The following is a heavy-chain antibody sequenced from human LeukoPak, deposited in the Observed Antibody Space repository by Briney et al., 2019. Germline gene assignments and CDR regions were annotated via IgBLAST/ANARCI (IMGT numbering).Heavy chain of an antibody. J-gene: IGHJ4*02. D-gene: IGHD6-19*01. CDR1: GYTFTSYY. Sequence: GASVKVSCKSSGYTFTSYYIHWVRQAPGQGLEWMGWTNPNSGGTNYAQKFQGRYTMPRDTSISTAYVGPSRLRSDDTAGYYCARDHAESGGYCIDGWGQGTLVTVS. CDR3: ARDHAESGGYCIDG. V-gene: IGHV1-2*02. CDR2: TNPNSGGT.